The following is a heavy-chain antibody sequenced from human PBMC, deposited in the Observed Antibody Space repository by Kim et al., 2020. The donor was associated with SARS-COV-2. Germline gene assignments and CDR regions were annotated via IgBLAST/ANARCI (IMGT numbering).Heavy chain of an antibody. J-gene: IGHJ4*02. D-gene: IGHD2-15*01. CDR1: GYSFTSYW. Sequence: GESLKISCKGSGYSFTSYWISWVRQMPGKGLEWMGRIDPSDSYTNYSPSFQGHVTISADKSISTAYLQWSSLKASDTAMYYCARLDAGMRSGGSCYFGDCYSRDYWGQGTLVTVSS. V-gene: IGHV5-10-1*01. CDR3: ARLDAGMRSGGSCYFGDCYSRDY. CDR2: IDPSDSYT.